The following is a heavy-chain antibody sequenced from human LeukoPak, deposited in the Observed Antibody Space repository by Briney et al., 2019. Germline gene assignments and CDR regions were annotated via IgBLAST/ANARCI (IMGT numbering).Heavy chain of an antibody. CDR3: ARAIDYGGNRLYFDY. CDR2: INPNSGGT. J-gene: IGHJ4*02. CDR1: GYTFTGYY. D-gene: IGHD4-23*01. Sequence: ASVKVSCKASGYTFTGYYMHWVRQAPGQGLEWMGWINPNSGGTNYAQEFQGRVTMTRDTSISTAYMELSRLRSDDTAVYYCARAIDYGGNRLYFDYWGQGTLVTVSS. V-gene: IGHV1-2*02.